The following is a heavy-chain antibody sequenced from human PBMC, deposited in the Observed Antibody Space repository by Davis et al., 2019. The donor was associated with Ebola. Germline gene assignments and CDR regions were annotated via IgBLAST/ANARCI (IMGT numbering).Heavy chain of an antibody. Sequence: PSETLSLTCAVSGGSIFSSNWWTWVRQPPGKGLEWVANMNGRGSLKNYVDSVKGRFTISRDNAKKSLYLEMNSLRGEDTAIYYCATDKWGPALWGQGTLVTVSS. CDR2: MNGRGSLK. D-gene: IGHD7-27*01. V-gene: IGHV3-7*01. CDR1: GGSIFSSNW. CDR3: ATDKWGPAL. J-gene: IGHJ4*02.